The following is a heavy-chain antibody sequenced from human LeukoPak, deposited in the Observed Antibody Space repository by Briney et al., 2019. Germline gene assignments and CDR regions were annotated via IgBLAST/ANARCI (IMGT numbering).Heavy chain of an antibody. CDR3: ARDRFTMVRGVIVLTN. CDR2: INPNSGGT. D-gene: IGHD3-10*01. V-gene: IGHV1-2*02. CDR1: EYTFTGYY. J-gene: IGHJ4*02. Sequence: ASVKVSCKASEYTFTGYYMHWVRQAPGQGLEWMGWINPNSGGTNYAQKFQGRVTMTRDTSISTAYMELSRLRSDDTAVYYCARDRFTMVRGVIVLTNWGQGTLVTVSS.